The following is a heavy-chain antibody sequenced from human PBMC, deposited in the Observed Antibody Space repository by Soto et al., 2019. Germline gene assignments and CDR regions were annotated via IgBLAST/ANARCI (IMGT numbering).Heavy chain of an antibody. J-gene: IGHJ6*02. CDR2: IDPSDSYT. V-gene: IGHV5-10-1*01. D-gene: IGHD6-6*01. Sequence: PGESLKISCKGSGYSFTSYRISWVRQMPGKGLEWMGRIDPSDSYTNYSPSFQGHVTISADKSISTAYLQWSSLKASDTAMYYCAVPGQLGNYYSGMDVWGQGTTVTVSS. CDR1: GYSFTSYR. CDR3: AVPGQLGNYYSGMDV.